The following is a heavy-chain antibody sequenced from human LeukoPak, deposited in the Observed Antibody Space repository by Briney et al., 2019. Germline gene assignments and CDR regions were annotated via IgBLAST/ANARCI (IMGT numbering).Heavy chain of an antibody. J-gene: IGHJ4*02. Sequence: PSETLSLTCTVSGGSIRSDYWSWIRHPPGEGLEWMGYIFYSGSTNYNPSLKSRVTISVDTSKSQFSLKLSSVTAADTAMYYCATVPRGSDQLYFDYWGQGTLVTVSS. D-gene: IGHD3-10*01. CDR1: GGSIRSDY. CDR3: ATVPRGSDQLYFDY. CDR2: IFYSGST. V-gene: IGHV4-59*01.